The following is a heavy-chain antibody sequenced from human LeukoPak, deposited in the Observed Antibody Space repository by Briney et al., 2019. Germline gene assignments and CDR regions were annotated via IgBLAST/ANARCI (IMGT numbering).Heavy chain of an antibody. D-gene: IGHD2-15*01. CDR2: IYSSGNT. Sequence: SQTLSLTCTVSGGSISSGSYYWSWIRQPAGKGLEWIGHIYSSGNTNYNPSLKSRVTISVDTPKNQFSQKLSSVTAADTAVYYCGRDVAATTSDYWGQGTLVTVSS. V-gene: IGHV4-61*09. CDR3: GRDVAATTSDY. CDR1: GGSISSGSYY. J-gene: IGHJ4*02.